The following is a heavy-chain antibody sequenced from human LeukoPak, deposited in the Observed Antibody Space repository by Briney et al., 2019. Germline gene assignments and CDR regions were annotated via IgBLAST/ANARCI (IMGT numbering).Heavy chain of an antibody. CDR2: INSDGSST. J-gene: IGHJ4*02. V-gene: IGHV3-74*01. CDR1: GFTFSSYW. D-gene: IGHD5-24*01. CDR3: ARGPGYNPYYFDY. Sequence: GESLRLSCAASGFTFSSYWMHWVRQAPGKGLVWVSRINSDGSSTSYADSVKGRFTISRDNAKNTLYLQMNSLRAEDTAVYYCARGPGYNPYYFDYWGQGTLVTVSS.